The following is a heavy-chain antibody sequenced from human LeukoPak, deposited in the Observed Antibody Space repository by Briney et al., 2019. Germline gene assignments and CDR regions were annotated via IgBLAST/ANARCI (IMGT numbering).Heavy chain of an antibody. D-gene: IGHD6-13*01. CDR2: IYSGGRT. CDR3: ARRHNSSWSLDY. J-gene: IGHJ4*02. CDR1: GFTVSSTY. Sequence: GGSLRLSCAASGFTVSSTYMSWVRQAPGKGLEWVSFIYSGGRTYYADSVKDRFTISRDNSKNTVYLQMNSLRAEDTAVYYCARRHNSSWSLDYWGQGTLVTVSS. V-gene: IGHV3-66*01.